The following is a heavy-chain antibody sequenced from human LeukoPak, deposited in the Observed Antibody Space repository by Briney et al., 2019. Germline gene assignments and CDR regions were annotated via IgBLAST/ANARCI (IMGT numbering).Heavy chain of an antibody. Sequence: GGSLRLSCAASGFTFSSYSMNWVRQAPGKGLEWVSYISSSSSTIYYADSVKGRFTISRDNAKNSLYLQMNSLRAEGTAVYYCARGRQSIAVAGTDFWGQGTLVTVSS. D-gene: IGHD6-19*01. J-gene: IGHJ4*02. CDR1: GFTFSSYS. CDR3: ARGRQSIAVAGTDF. CDR2: ISSSSSTI. V-gene: IGHV3-48*01.